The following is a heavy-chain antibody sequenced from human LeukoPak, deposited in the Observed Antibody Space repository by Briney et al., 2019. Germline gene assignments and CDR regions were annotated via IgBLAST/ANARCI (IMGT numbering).Heavy chain of an antibody. J-gene: IGHJ6*02. Sequence: SETLSLTCTVSGGSISSGDYYWSWIRQPPGKGLEWIGYIYYSGSTYYNPSLKSRVTISVDTSKNQFSLKLSSVTAADTAVYYCARGCEEEDIVVVPAAPVKTKPTRAGMDVWGQGTTVTVSS. CDR2: IYYSGST. CDR3: ARGCEEEDIVVVPAAPVKTKPTRAGMDV. CDR1: GGSISSGDYY. V-gene: IGHV4-30-4*01. D-gene: IGHD2-2*01.